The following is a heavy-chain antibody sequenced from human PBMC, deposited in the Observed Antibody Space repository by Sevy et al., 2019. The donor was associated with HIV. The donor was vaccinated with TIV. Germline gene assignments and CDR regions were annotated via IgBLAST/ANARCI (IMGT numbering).Heavy chain of an antibody. V-gene: IGHV4-59*02. CDR2: THYSGSS. CDR1: GGSVNNHY. Sequence: SETLSLTCIVSGGSVNNHYWSWIRQSPGKGLEWIGYTHYSGSSAYNPSLKSRLTISLDMSKNQFSLELTSMTAADAAVYYCATFGYNFDPRFDPWGQGTLVTVSS. CDR3: ATFGYNFDPRFDP. D-gene: IGHD5-12*01. J-gene: IGHJ5*02.